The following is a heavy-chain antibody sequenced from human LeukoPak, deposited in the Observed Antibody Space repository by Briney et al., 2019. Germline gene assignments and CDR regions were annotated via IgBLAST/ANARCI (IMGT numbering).Heavy chain of an antibody. Sequence: ASVKVSCKVSGYTFTELSMHWVRQAPGKGLEWMGGFDPEDGETIYAQKFQGRVTMTEDTSTDTAYMELSSLRSEDTAVYYCATEGSYFDFWSGHDAFDIWGQGTMVTVSS. CDR2: FDPEDGET. CDR3: ATEGSYFDFWSGHDAFDI. V-gene: IGHV1-24*01. J-gene: IGHJ3*02. D-gene: IGHD3-3*01. CDR1: GYTFTELS.